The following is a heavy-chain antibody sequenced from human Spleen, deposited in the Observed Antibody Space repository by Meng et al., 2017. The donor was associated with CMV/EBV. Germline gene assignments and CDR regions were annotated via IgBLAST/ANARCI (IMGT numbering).Heavy chain of an antibody. CDR1: GGSISSSSYS. CDR2: IFYSGGT. D-gene: IGHD3-22*01. V-gene: IGHV4-39*01. CDR3: ARLVYYDTSGYVHY. J-gene: IGHJ4*02. Sequence: SGGSISSSSYSWGWIRQPPGKGLEWIGNIFYSGGTYYNPSLKSRVTISVDPSKNQFSLKLSSVTAADTAVYYCARLVYYDTSGYVHYWGQGTLVTVSS.